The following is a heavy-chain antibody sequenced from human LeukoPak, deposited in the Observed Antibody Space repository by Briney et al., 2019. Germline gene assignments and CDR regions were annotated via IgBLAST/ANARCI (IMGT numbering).Heavy chain of an antibody. CDR2: ISSSSSYI. V-gene: IGHV3-21*01. CDR3: ARDGWFGPQDKSGYMDV. D-gene: IGHD3-10*01. J-gene: IGHJ6*03. CDR1: GFTFSSYS. Sequence: GGSLRLSCAASGFTFSSYSMNWVRQAPGKGLEWVSSISSSSSYIYYADSVKGRFTISRDNAKNSLYLQMNSLRAEDTAVYYCARDGWFGPQDKSGYMDVWGKGTTVTVSS.